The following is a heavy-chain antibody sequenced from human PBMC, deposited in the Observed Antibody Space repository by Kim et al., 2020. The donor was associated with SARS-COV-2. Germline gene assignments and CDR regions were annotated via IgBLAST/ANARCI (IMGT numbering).Heavy chain of an antibody. CDR2: ISSLSSYI. V-gene: IGHV3-11*05. CDR3: ARDRSGMGWLLDY. CDR1: GFTFSDHY. D-gene: IGHD6-19*01. J-gene: IGHJ4*02. Sequence: GGSLRLYCAASGFTFSDHYMSWIRQAPGKGLEWVSYISSLSSYINYGDSVKGRFTISRDNANNSLYLQMNSLRAEDTAIYYCARDRSGMGWLLDYWGQG.